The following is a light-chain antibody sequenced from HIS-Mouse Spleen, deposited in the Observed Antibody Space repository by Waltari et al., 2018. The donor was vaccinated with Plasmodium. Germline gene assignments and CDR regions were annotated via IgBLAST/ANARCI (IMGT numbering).Light chain of an antibody. CDR3: SSYAGSNNLV. V-gene: IGLV2-8*01. CDR2: EVS. CDR1: SSDVGGYNY. J-gene: IGLJ2*01. Sequence: PGQSVTISCPGTSSDVGGYNYVSWYQQHPGKAPNLMIYEVSKRPSGVPDRFSGSKSGNTASLTVSGLQAEDEADYYCSSYAGSNNLVFGGGTKLTVL.